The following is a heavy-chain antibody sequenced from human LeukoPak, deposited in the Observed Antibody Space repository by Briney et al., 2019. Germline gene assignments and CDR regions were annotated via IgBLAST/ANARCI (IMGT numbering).Heavy chain of an antibody. Sequence: GGSLRLSCAASGFTFSIYAMHWVRQAPGKGLEWVAVISYDESTKYNADSVKGRFTISRDNSKNTLYLQMNSLRAEDTAVYYCASGFCSGGSCRPFDYWGQGTLVTVSS. CDR2: ISYDESTK. J-gene: IGHJ4*02. D-gene: IGHD2-15*01. CDR1: GFTFSIYA. V-gene: IGHV3-30*14. CDR3: ASGFCSGGSCRPFDY.